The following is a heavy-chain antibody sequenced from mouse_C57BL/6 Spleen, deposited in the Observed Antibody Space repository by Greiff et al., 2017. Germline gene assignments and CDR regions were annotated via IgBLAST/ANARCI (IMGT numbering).Heavy chain of an antibody. V-gene: IGHV1-61*01. D-gene: IGHD3-2*02. CDR2: IYPSDSET. CDR3: ARSRGYPAWFAY. J-gene: IGHJ3*01. Sequence: QVQLQQPGAELVRPGSSVKLSCKASGYTFTSYWMDWVKQRPGQGLEWIGNIYPSDSETHYNQKFKDKATLTVDKSSSTAYMQLSSLTSEDSAVYYCARSRGYPAWFAYWGQGTLVTVSA. CDR1: GYTFTSYW.